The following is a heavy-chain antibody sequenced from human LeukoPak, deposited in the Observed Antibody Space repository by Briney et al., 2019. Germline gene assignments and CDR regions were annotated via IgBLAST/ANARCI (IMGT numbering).Heavy chain of an antibody. CDR1: GGSFSGYY. CDR3: ARVRRITIFGVPNYYYYYMDV. V-gene: IGHV4-34*01. J-gene: IGHJ6*03. Sequence: SETLSLTCAVYGGSFSGYYWSWIRQPPGKGLEWIGYIYHSGSTKYNPSLKSRVTISVDTPKNQFSLKLSSVTAADTAVYYCARVRRITIFGVPNYYYYYMDVWGKGTTVTVSS. D-gene: IGHD3-3*01. CDR2: IYHSGST.